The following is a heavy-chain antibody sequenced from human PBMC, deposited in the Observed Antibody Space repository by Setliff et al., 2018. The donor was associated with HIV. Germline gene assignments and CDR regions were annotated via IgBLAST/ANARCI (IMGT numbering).Heavy chain of an antibody. CDR1: DGSFSGYY. Sequence: SETLSLTCAVYDGSFSGYYWSWIRQPPGKGLEWIGEIDHSGSTNYNPSLRSRVIMSMDTSKNQFSLKLSSVTAADTAVYYCARDSGRRNDAFDIWGQGTMVTVSS. D-gene: IGHD3-10*01. V-gene: IGHV4-34*01. J-gene: IGHJ3*02. CDR3: ARDSGRRNDAFDI. CDR2: IDHSGST.